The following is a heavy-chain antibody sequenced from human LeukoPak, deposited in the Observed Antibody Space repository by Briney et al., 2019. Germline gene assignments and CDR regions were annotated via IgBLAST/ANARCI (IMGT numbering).Heavy chain of an antibody. J-gene: IGHJ5*02. CDR3: ARFRASSGWYWFDP. D-gene: IGHD6-19*01. Sequence: GGSLRLSCAVSGFTFSSYAMSWVRQAPGKGLEWVSAISGSGGSTYYADSVKGRFTISRDNAKNSLYLQMNSLRAEDTAVYYCARFRASSGWYWFDPWGQGTLVTVSS. CDR1: GFTFSSYA. V-gene: IGHV3-23*01. CDR2: ISGSGGST.